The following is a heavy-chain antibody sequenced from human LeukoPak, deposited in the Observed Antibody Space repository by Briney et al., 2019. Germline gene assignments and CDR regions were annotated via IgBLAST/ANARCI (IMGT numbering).Heavy chain of an antibody. CDR3: ARAYSGYAQPIDY. D-gene: IGHD5-12*01. CDR1: GGSISSYY. CDR2: IYYSGST. V-gene: IGHV4-59*01. J-gene: IGHJ4*02. Sequence: SETLSLTCTVSGGSISSYYWSWIRQPPGKGLEWIGYIYYSGSTNYNPSLKSRATISVDTSKNQFSLKLSSVTAADTAVYYCARAYSGYAQPIDYWGQGTLVTVSS.